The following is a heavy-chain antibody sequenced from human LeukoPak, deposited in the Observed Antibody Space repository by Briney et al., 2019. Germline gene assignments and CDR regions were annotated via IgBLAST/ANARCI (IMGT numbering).Heavy chain of an antibody. Sequence: PGGSLRLSCAASGFTFSNYDMHWVRQAPGKGLEWVAFIRYDGSNKYYADSVKGRFTISRDNSKNTLYLQMNSLRAEDTAVYYCARRAGAYSHPYDYWGQGTLVTVSS. J-gene: IGHJ4*02. CDR2: IRYDGSNK. V-gene: IGHV3-30*02. CDR3: ARRAGAYSHPYDY. D-gene: IGHD4/OR15-4a*01. CDR1: GFTFSNYD.